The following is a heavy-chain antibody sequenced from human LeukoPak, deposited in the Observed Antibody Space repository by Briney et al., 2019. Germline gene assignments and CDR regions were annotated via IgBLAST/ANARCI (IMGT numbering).Heavy chain of an antibody. CDR3: ARYYDFWSGFDP. Sequence: PSETLSLTCTVSGGSITSYYLSWIRQPPGKGLEWIFYIYYSGSPNYNPSLKSRVTMSLDTSKNQFSLKLSSVSAEDTAVYYCARYYDFWSGFDPWGQGNLVTVSS. J-gene: IGHJ5*02. CDR1: GGSITSYY. CDR2: IYYSGSP. D-gene: IGHD3-3*01. V-gene: IGHV4-59*01.